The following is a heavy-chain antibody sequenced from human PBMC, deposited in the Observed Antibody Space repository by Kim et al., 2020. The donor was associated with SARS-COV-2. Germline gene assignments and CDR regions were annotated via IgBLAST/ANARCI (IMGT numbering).Heavy chain of an antibody. D-gene: IGHD1-26*01. CDR3: ASTGGYLRYYGVDV. J-gene: IGHJ6*02. Sequence: YVESGKGRFTNSRDNAKNSLYLQMNSLRAEDMAVYYCASTGGYLRYYGVDVWGQGTTVAVSS. V-gene: IGHV3-7*01.